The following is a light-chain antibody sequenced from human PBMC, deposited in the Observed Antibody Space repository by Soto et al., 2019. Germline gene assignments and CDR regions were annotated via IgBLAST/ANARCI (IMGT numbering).Light chain of an antibody. V-gene: IGKV3-20*01. CDR1: QSVSSSD. J-gene: IGKJ1*01. Sequence: EIVLTQSPATLSLSPGETATLSCRASQSVSSSDLAWYQQKPGQAPRLLIYGASSRATGIPDRFSGSGSGTDFTLTISGLEPEDSAAYYCQRHGATFGQGTKVDIK. CDR2: GAS. CDR3: QRHGAT.